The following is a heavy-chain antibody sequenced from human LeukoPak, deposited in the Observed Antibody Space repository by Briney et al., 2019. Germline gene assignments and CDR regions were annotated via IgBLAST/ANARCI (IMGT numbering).Heavy chain of an antibody. CDR2: ISGSAGTS. CDR3: ARDRGVTPRRNYFDH. CDR1: GFSFSGLA. Sequence: GGSLSLSCAASGFSFSGLAMSWVGQAPGKGREWVSCISGSAGTSYHADSVRGRFTIPRHNSKKTLYLQMNSLRVEDTAVYYCARDRGVTPRRNYFDHWGQGSLVAVPS. D-gene: IGHD2-8*01. J-gene: IGHJ4*02. V-gene: IGHV3-23*01.